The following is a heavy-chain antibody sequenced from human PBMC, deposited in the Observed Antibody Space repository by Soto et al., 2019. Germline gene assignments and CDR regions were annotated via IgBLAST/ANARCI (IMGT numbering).Heavy chain of an antibody. V-gene: IGHV3-74*01. CDR2: IKFDGSDA. CDR1: GFTFTDYW. Sequence: EVQLVESGGGLVQPGGPLRLSCAASGFTFTDYWMHWVRQAPGQGLVWVSRIKFDGSDASYADSVRGRFTISRDNAKNTVYLQMSSLRGDDTAVYHCARGIRGYYGHDHWGQGTLVTVSS. CDR3: ARGIRGYYGHDH. J-gene: IGHJ4*02. D-gene: IGHD4-17*01.